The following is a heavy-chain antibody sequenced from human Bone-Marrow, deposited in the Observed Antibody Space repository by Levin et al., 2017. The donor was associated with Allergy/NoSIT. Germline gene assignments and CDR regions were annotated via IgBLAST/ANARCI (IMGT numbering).Heavy chain of an antibody. V-gene: IGHV1-69*06. CDR3: ASGREGEEDCSSTSCYGARGGKMGYYYYMDV. CDR1: GGTFSSYA. D-gene: IGHD2-2*01. Sequence: SVKVSCKASGGTFSSYAISWVRQAPGQGLEWMGGIIPIFGTANYAQKFQGRVTITADKSTSTAYMELSSLRSEDTAVYYCASGREGEEDCSSTSCYGARGGKMGYYYYMDVWGKGTTVTVSS. CDR2: IIPIFGTA. J-gene: IGHJ6*03.